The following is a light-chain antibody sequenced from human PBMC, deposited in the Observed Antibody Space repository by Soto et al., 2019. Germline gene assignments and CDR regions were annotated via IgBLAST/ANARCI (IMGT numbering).Light chain of an antibody. V-gene: IGKV1-5*01. CDR3: QHYNSHSPT. CDR1: QSISTW. CDR2: GAS. J-gene: IGKJ1*01. Sequence: DIQMTQSPPTLSASVLDIVTITCLASQSISTWLAWYQQKPGKAPKLLIYGASTLESGVPSRFSGSGSGTEFTLTISSLQPDDFATFYCQHYNSHSPTFGQGTKVDIK.